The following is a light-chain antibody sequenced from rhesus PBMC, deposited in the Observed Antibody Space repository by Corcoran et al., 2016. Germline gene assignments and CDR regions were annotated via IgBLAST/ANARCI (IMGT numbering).Light chain of an antibody. V-gene: IGKV1-94*01. J-gene: IGKJ4*01. CDR1: QGINKA. CDR2: GAS. CDR3: LQDYSPPLT. Sequence: DIQMTQSPSPLSASVGDRVTVTCRASQGINKALSWYQQKPGEAPLLLISGASRLQTGVSSRFSGTRSGTDYTLTISSLQPEDVATYYCLQDYSPPLTFGGGAKVEIK.